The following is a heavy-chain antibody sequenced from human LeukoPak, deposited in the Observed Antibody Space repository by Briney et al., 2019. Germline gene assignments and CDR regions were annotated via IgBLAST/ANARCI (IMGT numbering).Heavy chain of an antibody. CDR1: GYTFTSYD. J-gene: IGHJ4*02. CDR3: ARGSAGSFDY. Sequence: ASVKVSRKASGYTFTSYDINWVRQATGQGLEWMGWMNPNSGNTGYAQKFQGRVTITRNTSISTAYMELSSLRSEDTAVYYWARGSAGSFDYWGQGTLVTVSS. D-gene: IGHD3-10*01. CDR2: MNPNSGNT. V-gene: IGHV1-8*03.